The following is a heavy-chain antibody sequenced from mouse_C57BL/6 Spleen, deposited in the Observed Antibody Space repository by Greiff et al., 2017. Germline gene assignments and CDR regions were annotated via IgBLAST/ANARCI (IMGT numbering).Heavy chain of an antibody. J-gene: IGHJ2*01. V-gene: IGHV3-6*01. D-gene: IGHD4-1*01. Sequence: VQLQQSGPGLVKPSQSLSLTCSVTGYSITSGYYWNWIRQFPGNQLEWMGYISYDGSNNYNPALKNRISITRVTSKNPFFLKLNSVTTEDTATYYCARELGPGFDYWGQGTTLTVSS. CDR1: GYSITSGYY. CDR3: ARELGPGFDY. CDR2: ISYDGSN.